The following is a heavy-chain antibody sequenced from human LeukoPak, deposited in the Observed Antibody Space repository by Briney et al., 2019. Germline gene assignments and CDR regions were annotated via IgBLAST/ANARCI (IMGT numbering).Heavy chain of an antibody. CDR3: ARAYDDA. CDR1: GGSISSGGYY. Sequence: PSETLSHTCTVSGGSISSGGYYWSWIRQPPGKGLEWIGYIYDSRNTNYNPSLKSRVTISIDTSKNQFSLKLRSVTAADTAVYYCARAYDDAWGQGKMVTVSS. V-gene: IGHV4-61*08. D-gene: IGHD3-16*01. J-gene: IGHJ3*01. CDR2: IYDSRNT.